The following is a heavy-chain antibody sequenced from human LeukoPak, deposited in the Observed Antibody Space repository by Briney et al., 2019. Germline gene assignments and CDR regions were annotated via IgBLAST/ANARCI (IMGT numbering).Heavy chain of an antibody. V-gene: IGHV4-34*12. D-gene: IGHD3-10*01. J-gene: IGHJ3*02. CDR3: AKSNGYGLVDI. CDR1: GGSFSGYY. Sequence: PSETLSLTCAVYGGSFSGYYWGWIRQPPGKGLEWIGNIFYSGSTYYSPSLRSRVTISLDTSRNQFSLKLNSVAAADTAVYYCAKSNGYGLVDIWGQGTMVTVSS. CDR2: IFYSGST.